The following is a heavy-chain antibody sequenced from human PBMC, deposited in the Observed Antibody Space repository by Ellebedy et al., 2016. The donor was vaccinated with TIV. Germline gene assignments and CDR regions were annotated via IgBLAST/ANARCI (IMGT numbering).Heavy chain of an antibody. CDR1: GFSFSSYW. J-gene: IGHJ6*03. Sequence: PGGSLRLSCAASGFSFSSYWMHWVRQTPGKGLVWLSRINCDGSSTSYADSVRGRFTISRDNAKNTLYLQMNALSAEETAVYYCARVGCSDASCYYYDYYYMDVWGKGTAVTVSS. V-gene: IGHV3-74*01. D-gene: IGHD2-15*01. CDR2: INCDGSST. CDR3: ARVGCSDASCYYYDYYYMDV.